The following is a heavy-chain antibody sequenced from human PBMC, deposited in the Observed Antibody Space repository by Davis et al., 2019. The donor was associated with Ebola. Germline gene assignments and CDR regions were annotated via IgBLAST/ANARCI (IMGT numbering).Heavy chain of an antibody. Sequence: GESLKISCAASGFTFSSYSMNWVRQAPGKGLVWVSRINSDGSTINYADSVKGRFTISRDNAKNTLYLQMNSLRAEDTAVYYCVTFPTSGSHYGFQGGWGQGTLVTVSS. D-gene: IGHD1-26*01. CDR2: INSDGSTI. CDR1: GFTFSSYS. V-gene: IGHV3-74*01. CDR3: VTFPTSGSHYGFQGG. J-gene: IGHJ4*02.